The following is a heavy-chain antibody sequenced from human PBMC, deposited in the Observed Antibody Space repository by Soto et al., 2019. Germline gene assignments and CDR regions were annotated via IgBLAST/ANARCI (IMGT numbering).Heavy chain of an antibody. CDR1: GGSISSYY. CDR2: IYYSGST. D-gene: IGHD3-22*01. J-gene: IGHJ5*02. V-gene: IGHV4-59*01. CDR3: ARLNYYDSSGYPTPSVDP. Sequence: PSETLSLTCTVSGGSISSYYWSWIRQPPGKGLEWIGYIYYSGSTNYNPSLKSRVTISVDTSKNQFSLKLSSVTAADTAVYYCARLNYYDSSGYPTPSVDPWGQGTLVTVS.